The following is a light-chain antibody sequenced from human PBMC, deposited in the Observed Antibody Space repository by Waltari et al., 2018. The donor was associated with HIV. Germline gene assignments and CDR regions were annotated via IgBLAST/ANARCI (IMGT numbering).Light chain of an antibody. CDR1: QTVGNSD. J-gene: IGKJ1*01. V-gene: IGKV3-20*01. CDR3: QQYARSPWT. Sequence: ESVLTHSLGTLPLSPGERAPLSCRASQTVGNSDLAWYQKKPGQAPRLLIYGASSRAADIPDRFSGSGSGTDFTLTIGTLEPEDFAVYYCQQYARSPWTFGQGTKVEIK. CDR2: GAS.